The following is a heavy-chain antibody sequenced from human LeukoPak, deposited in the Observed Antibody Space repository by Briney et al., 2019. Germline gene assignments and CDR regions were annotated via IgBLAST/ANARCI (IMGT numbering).Heavy chain of an antibody. CDR3: ARHVALGWLQLCYFDY. CDR2: IYYSGST. D-gene: IGHD5-12*01. CDR1: GGSFSGYY. Sequence: SETLSLTCAVYGGSFSGYYWSWIRQPPGKGLEWIGSIYYSGSTYYNPSLKSRVTISVDTSKNQFSLKLSSVTAADTAVYYCARHVALGWLQLCYFDYWGQGTLVTVSS. J-gene: IGHJ4*02. V-gene: IGHV4-34*01.